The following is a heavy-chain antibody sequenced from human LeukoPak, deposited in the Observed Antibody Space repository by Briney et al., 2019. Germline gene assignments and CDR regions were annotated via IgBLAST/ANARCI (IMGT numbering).Heavy chain of an antibody. CDR2: ISIDGGRT. V-gene: IGHV3-23*01. D-gene: IGHD3-22*01. J-gene: IGHJ4*02. Sequence: GGSLRLSCAASGFTFSSYAMSWVRQAPGKGPEWVSTISIDGGRTYYADSVKGRFTISRDNSKNTLYLQMNSLRAEDTAVYYCARDPWGDYYDSSGYYFYWGQGTLVTVSS. CDR1: GFTFSSYA. CDR3: ARDPWGDYYDSSGYYFY.